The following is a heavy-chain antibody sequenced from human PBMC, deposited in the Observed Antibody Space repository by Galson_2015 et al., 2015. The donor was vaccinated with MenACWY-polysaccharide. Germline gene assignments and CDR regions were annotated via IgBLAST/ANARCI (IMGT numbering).Heavy chain of an antibody. Sequence: SLRLSCAASGFTFSTYDIHWVRQAPGKGLEWVAFIRHDGSNTYYTDSVKGRFTISRDNSKNTLYLQMNSLGAEDTAVYYCAKDLAVAGLEASVYHGRDVWGQGTPVTVSS. D-gene: IGHD6-19*01. CDR2: IRHDGSNT. CDR1: GFTFSTYD. J-gene: IGHJ6*02. CDR3: AKDLAVAGLEASVYHGRDV. V-gene: IGHV3-30*02.